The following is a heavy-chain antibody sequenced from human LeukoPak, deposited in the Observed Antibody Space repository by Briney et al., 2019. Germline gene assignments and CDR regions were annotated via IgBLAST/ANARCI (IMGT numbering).Heavy chain of an antibody. V-gene: IGHV1-2*02. CDR3: ARGVDTAHNWFDP. CDR1: GYTFTGYY. J-gene: IGHJ5*02. D-gene: IGHD5-18*01. Sequence: ASVKVSCKASGYTFTGYYMHWVRQAPGQGLEWMGWINPNSGGTNYAQKFQGRVTMTRDTSTSTVYMELSSLRSEDTAVYYCARGVDTAHNWFDPWGQGTLVTVSS. CDR2: INPNSGGT.